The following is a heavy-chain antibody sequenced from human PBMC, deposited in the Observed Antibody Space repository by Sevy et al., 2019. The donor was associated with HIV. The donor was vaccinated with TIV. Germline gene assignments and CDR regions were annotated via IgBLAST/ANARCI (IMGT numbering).Heavy chain of an antibody. CDR2: ISYDGSSR. CDR3: ARDAWYDICWYPGY. J-gene: IGHJ4*02. CDR1: GLTFSTYA. V-gene: IGHV3-30*03. Sequence: GGSLRLSCAASGLTFSTYAMHWVRQAPGKGLEWVAVISYDGSSRYYADSVKGRFTISRDNSKNTLYLQMNSLRAEDTAAYYCARDAWYDICWYPGYWGQGTLVTVSS. D-gene: IGHD6-13*01.